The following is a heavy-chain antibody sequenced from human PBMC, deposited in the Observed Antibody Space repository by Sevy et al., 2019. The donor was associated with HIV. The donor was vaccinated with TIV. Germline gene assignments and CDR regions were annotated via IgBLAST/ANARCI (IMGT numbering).Heavy chain of an antibody. Sequence: ASVKVSCKTSGYTFTDYYMHWVRQAPGQGLECMGRINPNSGGTNYPQKFEGRVTMTRDTSISTAYMELNRLTSDDTAVYYCARRYDFWSGYYGFDYWGQGTLVTVSS. D-gene: IGHD3-3*01. CDR1: GYTFTDYY. V-gene: IGHV1-2*06. CDR3: ARRYDFWSGYYGFDY. CDR2: INPNSGGT. J-gene: IGHJ4*02.